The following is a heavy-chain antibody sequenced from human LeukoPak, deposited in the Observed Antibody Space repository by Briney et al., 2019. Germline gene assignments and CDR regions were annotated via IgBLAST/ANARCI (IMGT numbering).Heavy chain of an antibody. CDR3: ARLAVTYYYGSGSYGLDY. V-gene: IGHV4-34*01. CDR1: AGSFSGYY. J-gene: IGHJ4*02. D-gene: IGHD3-10*01. Sequence: SETLPLTCAVYAGSFSGYYWSWIRQPPGKGLEWIGDINHSGSTNYNPSLKSRVTISVDTSKNQFSLKLSSVTAADTAVYYCARLAVTYYYGSGSYGLDYWGQGTLVTVSS. CDR2: INHSGST.